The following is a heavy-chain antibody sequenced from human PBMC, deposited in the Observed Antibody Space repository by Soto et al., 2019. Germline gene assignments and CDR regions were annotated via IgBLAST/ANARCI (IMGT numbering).Heavy chain of an antibody. D-gene: IGHD3-16*01. Sequence: QLQLQESGPGLVKPSETLSLTCTVSGGSISSSSYYWGWIRQPPGKGLEWIGSIYYSGSTYYNPSLKSRVTISVDTSKNQFSLKLSSMTAADTAVYYCLSSHDYILLRKAYYFDYWGQGTLVTVSS. CDR2: IYYSGST. J-gene: IGHJ4*02. CDR1: GGSISSSSYY. CDR3: LSSHDYILLRKAYYFDY. V-gene: IGHV4-39*01.